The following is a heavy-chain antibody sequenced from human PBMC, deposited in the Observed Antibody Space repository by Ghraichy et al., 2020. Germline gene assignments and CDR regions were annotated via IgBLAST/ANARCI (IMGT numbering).Heavy chain of an antibody. CDR1: AYIFTDFY. D-gene: IGHD1-26*01. J-gene: IGHJ4*02. V-gene: IGHV1-2*02. Sequence: ASVKVSCKASAYIFTDFYMHWVRQAPGQGLEWMGWISPSSSGTNYAQKFQGRVTMTRDTSISTAYMDLSRLRSDDTAVYYCARQRNSGSYSHFDYWGQGTLVTVSS. CDR3: ARQRNSGSYSHFDY. CDR2: ISPSSSGT.